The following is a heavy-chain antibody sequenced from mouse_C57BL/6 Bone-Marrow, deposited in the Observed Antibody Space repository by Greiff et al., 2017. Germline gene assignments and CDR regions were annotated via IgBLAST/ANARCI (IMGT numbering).Heavy chain of an antibody. CDR1: GYTFTSYW. Sequence: QVQLQQPGAELVMPGASVKLSCKASGYTFTSYWMHWVKQRPGQGLEWIGEIDPCDSYTNYNQKFKGKSTLTVDKSTSTAYMLLSSLTSEDSAVYYCAREGYCCVYFCGRGTTLTVSS. CDR3: AREGYCCVYF. V-gene: IGHV1-69*01. J-gene: IGHJ2*01. CDR2: IDPCDSYT.